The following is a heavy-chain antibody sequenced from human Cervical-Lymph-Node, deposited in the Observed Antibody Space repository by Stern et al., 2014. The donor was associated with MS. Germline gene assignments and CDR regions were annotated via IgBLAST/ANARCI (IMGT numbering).Heavy chain of an antibody. J-gene: IGHJ3*02. CDR1: GFTFTSSA. CDR3: AAEPMYYSDSVGAFDI. CDR2: IVVGSGNT. Sequence: QLVEYGPEVKKTGTSVKVSCKASGFTFTSSAVQWVRQARGKRLEWIGGIVVGSGNTNYAQKFRGRATNTRTMSKRKEHMELSSLRSEDTAVYYCAAEPMYYSDSVGAFDIWGQGTMVTVSS. V-gene: IGHV1-58*01. D-gene: IGHD3-22*01.